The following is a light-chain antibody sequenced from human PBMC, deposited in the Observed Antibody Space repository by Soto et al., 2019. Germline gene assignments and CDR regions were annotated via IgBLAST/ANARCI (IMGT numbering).Light chain of an antibody. CDR3: CSRAVTSPLV. CDR1: SSDVGAYNY. J-gene: IGLJ2*01. Sequence: QSALTQPRSVSGSPEQSVTISFTGTSSDVGAYNYVSWYQQHPAKAPKHMIYDVTKRPSGVPDRFSGSKCGNTASLTISGLRAEDEADYHCCSRAVTSPLVFGGGTKLTVL. V-gene: IGLV2-11*01. CDR2: DVT.